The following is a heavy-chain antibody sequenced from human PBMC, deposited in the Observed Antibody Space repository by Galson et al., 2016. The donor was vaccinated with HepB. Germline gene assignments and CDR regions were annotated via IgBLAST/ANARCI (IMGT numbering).Heavy chain of an antibody. CDR1: GFTFSTYP. Sequence: SLRLSCAASGFTFSTYPMNWVRQAPGKGLEWASGISGSGGNTYYADSVKGRFTISRDNSEKTLYLQMNGLRAEDTAVYFCAKARSVPLLLFDSLGQGNLVTVSS. J-gene: IGHJ4*02. D-gene: IGHD2-15*01. V-gene: IGHV3-23*01. CDR3: AKARSVPLLLFDS. CDR2: ISGSGGNT.